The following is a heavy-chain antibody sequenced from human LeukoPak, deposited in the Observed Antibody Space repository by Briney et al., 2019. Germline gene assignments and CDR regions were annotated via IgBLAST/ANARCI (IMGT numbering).Heavy chain of an antibody. J-gene: IGHJ4*02. CDR2: ISSSSSYI. CDR3: ARDGGLLWFGELYYFDY. CDR1: GFTFSSYS. V-gene: IGHV3-21*01. D-gene: IGHD3-10*01. Sequence: GGSLRLSCAAPGFTFSSYSMNWVRQAPGKGLEWVSSISSSSSYIYYADSVKGRFTISRDNAKKSLYLQMNSLRAEDTAVYYCARDGGLLWFGELYYFDYWGQGTLVTVSS.